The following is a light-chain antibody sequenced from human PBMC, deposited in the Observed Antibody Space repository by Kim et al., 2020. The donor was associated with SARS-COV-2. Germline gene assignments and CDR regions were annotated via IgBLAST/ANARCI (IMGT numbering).Light chain of an antibody. V-gene: IGKV1-5*03. CDR3: QQYHTHSYT. Sequence: DIQMTQSPSTLSAYVGDRVTITCRASQGIIRWLAWYQQKPGKAPELLIYEASSLENGVPSRFSGSGSGAEFTLTISSLQPDDFATYYCQQYHTHSYTFGQGTKLEI. CDR2: EAS. J-gene: IGKJ2*01. CDR1: QGIIRW.